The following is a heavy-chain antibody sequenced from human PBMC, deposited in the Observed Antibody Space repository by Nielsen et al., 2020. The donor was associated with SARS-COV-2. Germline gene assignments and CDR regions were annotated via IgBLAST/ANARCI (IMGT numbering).Heavy chain of an antibody. D-gene: IGHD4-17*01. CDR3: ARYLTYGEMTFDYYYGMDV. CDR2: ISAYNGNT. Sequence: ASVKVSCKASGYTFTGYHINWVRQAPGQGLEWMGWISAYNGNTNYAQKLQGRVTMTTDTSTSTAYMELRSLRSDDTALYYCARYLTYGEMTFDYYYGMDVWGQGTTVTVSS. CDR1: GYTFTGYH. V-gene: IGHV1-18*01. J-gene: IGHJ6*02.